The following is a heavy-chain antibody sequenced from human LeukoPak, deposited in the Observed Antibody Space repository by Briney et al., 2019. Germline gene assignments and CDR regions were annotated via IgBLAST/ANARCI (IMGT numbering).Heavy chain of an antibody. CDR2: IGASGT. CDR3: ARAAGGVVAAIDAFDI. Sequence: GGSLRLSCAASGFTFSSYAMTWVRQAPGKGLEWVSGIGASGTYYADSVKGRFTISRDNSKNTLYLQMNSLRAEDTAVYYCARAAGGVVAAIDAFDIWGQGTMVTVSS. D-gene: IGHD2-15*01. J-gene: IGHJ3*02. CDR1: GFTFSSYA. V-gene: IGHV3-23*01.